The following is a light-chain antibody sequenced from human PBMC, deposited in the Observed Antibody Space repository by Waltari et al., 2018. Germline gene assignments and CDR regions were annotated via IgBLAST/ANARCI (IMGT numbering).Light chain of an antibody. CDR1: QSVLYSSNNLNY. CDR2: WAS. V-gene: IGKV4-1*01. Sequence: DIVMTQSPDSLAVSLGERAPINCKSSQSVLYSSNNLNYLAWDQQKPGQPPKLLIYWASTRESGVPDRFSGSGSGTDFTLTISSLQAEDVAVYYCQQFYSTPYTFGQGTKLEIK. CDR3: QQFYSTPYT. J-gene: IGKJ2*01.